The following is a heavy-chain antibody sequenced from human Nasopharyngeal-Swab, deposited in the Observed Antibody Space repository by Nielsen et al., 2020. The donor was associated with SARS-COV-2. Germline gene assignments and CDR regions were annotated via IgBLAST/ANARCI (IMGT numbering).Heavy chain of an antibody. CDR2: VVYSGRT. V-gene: IGHV4-61*01. D-gene: IGHD1-1*01. Sequence: SETLSLTCTVSGGSVSSDICSWSWLPQPPGKGLEWIGYVVYSGRTNYNPSLKSRVTISVDTSKDQFSLKLNSVTAADTAMYFCARTTTTTPFDSWGQGTLVAVSS. J-gene: IGHJ4*02. CDR3: ARTTTTTPFDS. CDR1: GGSVSSDICS.